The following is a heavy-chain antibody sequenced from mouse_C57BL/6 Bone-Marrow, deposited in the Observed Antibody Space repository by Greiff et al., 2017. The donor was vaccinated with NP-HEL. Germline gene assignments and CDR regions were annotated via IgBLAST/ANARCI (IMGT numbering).Heavy chain of an antibody. V-gene: IGHV10-1*01. D-gene: IGHD1-1*01. CDR1: GFSFNTYA. Sequence: DAGGGLVQPKGSLKLSCAASGFSFNTYAMNWVRQAPGKGLEWVARIRSKSNNYATYYADSVKDRFTISRDDSESMLYLQMNNLKTEDTAMYYCVRLRFAMDYWGQGTSVTVSS. J-gene: IGHJ4*01. CDR2: IRSKSNNYAT. CDR3: VRLRFAMDY.